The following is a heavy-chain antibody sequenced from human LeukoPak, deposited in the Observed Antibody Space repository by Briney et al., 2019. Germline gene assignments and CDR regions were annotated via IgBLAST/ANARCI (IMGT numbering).Heavy chain of an antibody. CDR2: IYYSGST. Sequence: SETLSLTCTVSGGSISSYYWSWIRQPPGTGLEWIGYIYYSGSTNYNPSLKSRVTISVDTSKNQFSLKLSSVTAADTAVYYCAKDRTVTVNYFVNSFDHWGQGTLVTVSS. CDR3: AKDRTVTVNYFVNSFDH. D-gene: IGHD4-17*01. J-gene: IGHJ4*02. V-gene: IGHV4-59*01. CDR1: GGSISSYY.